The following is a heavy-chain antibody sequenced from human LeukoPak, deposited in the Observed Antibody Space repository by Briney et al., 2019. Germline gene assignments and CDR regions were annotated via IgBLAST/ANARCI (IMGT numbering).Heavy chain of an antibody. V-gene: IGHV1-2*02. D-gene: IGHD6-19*01. CDR3: ARAGMDSSGWYGYYYYYMDV. Sequence: ASVKVSCKASGYTFTSYYMHWVRQAPGQGLEWMGWINPNSGGTNYAQKFQGRVTMTRDTSISTAYMELSRLRSDDTAVYYCARAGMDSSGWYGYYYYYMDVWGKGTTVTVSS. CDR1: GYTFTSYY. CDR2: INPNSGGT. J-gene: IGHJ6*03.